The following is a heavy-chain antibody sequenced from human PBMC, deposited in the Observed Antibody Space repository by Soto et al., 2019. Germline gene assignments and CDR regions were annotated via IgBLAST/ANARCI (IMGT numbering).Heavy chain of an antibody. Sequence: SETLSLTCTVSGGSISSSSYYWGWIRQPPGKGLEWIGSIYYSGSTYYNPSLKSRVTISVDTSKNQFSLKLSSVTAADTAVYYCARHSSDSYYDFWSGYSWFDPWGQGTLVTAPQ. CDR1: GGSISSSSYY. D-gene: IGHD3-3*01. CDR2: IYYSGST. J-gene: IGHJ5*02. V-gene: IGHV4-39*01. CDR3: ARHSSDSYYDFWSGYSWFDP.